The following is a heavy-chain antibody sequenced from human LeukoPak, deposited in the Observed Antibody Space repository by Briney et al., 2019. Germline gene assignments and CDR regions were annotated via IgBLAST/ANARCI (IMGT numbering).Heavy chain of an antibody. CDR3: ARDREGGWFDP. D-gene: IGHD3-16*01. Sequence: SVKVSCKASGGTFSKYAISWVRQAPGQGLEWMGRIIPILGIANYAQKFQGRVTITADKSTSTAYMELSSLRSEDTAVYYCARDREGGWFDPWGQGTLVTVSS. CDR2: IIPILGIA. J-gene: IGHJ5*02. CDR1: GGTFSKYA. V-gene: IGHV1-69*04.